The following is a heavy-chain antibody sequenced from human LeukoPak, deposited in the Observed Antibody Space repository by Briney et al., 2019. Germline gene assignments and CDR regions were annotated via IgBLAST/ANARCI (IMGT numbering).Heavy chain of an antibody. CDR1: GFPLSSYA. Sequence: PGGSLRLSCAVSGFPLSSYAMSWVRQAPGKGLEWVSFIYSDNTHYSDSVKGRFTISRDNSKNTLYLQMNSLRAEDTAVYYCARRAGAYSHPYDYWGQGTLVTVSS. J-gene: IGHJ4*02. D-gene: IGHD4/OR15-4a*01. V-gene: IGHV3-53*01. CDR3: ARRAGAYSHPYDY. CDR2: IYSDNT.